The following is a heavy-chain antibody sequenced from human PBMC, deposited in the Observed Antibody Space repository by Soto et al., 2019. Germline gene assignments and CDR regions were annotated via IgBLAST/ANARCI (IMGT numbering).Heavy chain of an antibody. CDR3: ACDSSGYYKDYYYYGMDV. D-gene: IGHD3-22*01. V-gene: IGHV4-59*04. CDR1: GGNIGSYY. J-gene: IGHJ6*02. Sequence: PSETQSLTSTVSGGNIGSYYWSWIRQPPGKGLEWIGYIYYSGSTYYNPSLKSRVTISVDTSKNQFSLKLSSVTAADTAVYYCACDSSGYYKDYYYYGMDVWGQGTTVTVSS. CDR2: IYYSGST.